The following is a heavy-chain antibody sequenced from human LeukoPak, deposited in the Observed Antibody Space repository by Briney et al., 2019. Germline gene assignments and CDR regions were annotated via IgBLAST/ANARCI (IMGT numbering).Heavy chain of an antibody. J-gene: IGHJ4*02. V-gene: IGHV4-4*09. Sequence: SETLSLTSTVSGGSISSYYWSWIRQPPGKGLEWIGYIYTSGSTNYNPSLKSRVTISVDTSKNQFSLKLSSVTAADTAVYYCARQSNRLYYFDYWGQGTLVTVSS. CDR1: GGSISSYY. D-gene: IGHD1-14*01. CDR3: ARQSNRLYYFDY. CDR2: IYTSGST.